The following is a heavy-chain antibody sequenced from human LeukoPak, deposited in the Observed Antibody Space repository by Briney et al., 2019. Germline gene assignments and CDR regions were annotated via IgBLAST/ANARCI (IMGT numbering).Heavy chain of an antibody. J-gene: IGHJ5*02. CDR1: GDSIKSNY. D-gene: IGHD2-21*02. V-gene: IGHV4-59*01. CDR3: ARVVRGVVTSNWFDP. CDR2: VHGDGTT. Sequence: SETLSLTCNVSGDSIKSNYWTWIRQPPGKGLVWIGFVHGDGTTNYNPSLNSRVTISIDPSENKFSLRLNSVTAADTAVYYCARVVRGVVTSNWFDPWGQGIPVTVFS.